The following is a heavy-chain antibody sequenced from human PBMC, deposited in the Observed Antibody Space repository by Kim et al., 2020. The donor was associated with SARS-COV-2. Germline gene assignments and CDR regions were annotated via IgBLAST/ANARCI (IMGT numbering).Heavy chain of an antibody. CDR3: TRAVAARNWFDP. D-gene: IGHD6-19*01. CDR1: GFKFGDYA. V-gene: IGHV3-49*04. CDR2: IRSKANGGTA. Sequence: GGSLRLSCTASGFKFGDYAMSWAHQAPGKGLEWVGFIRSKANGGTAEYAASVKDRFTISRDDSKSIVYLQMNSLKTEDTAVYYCTRAVAARNWFDPWGQGTLVTVSS. J-gene: IGHJ5*02.